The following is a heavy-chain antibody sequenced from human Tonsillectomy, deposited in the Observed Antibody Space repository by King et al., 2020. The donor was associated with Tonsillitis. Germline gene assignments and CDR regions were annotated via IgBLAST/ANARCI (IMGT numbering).Heavy chain of an antibody. CDR3: ASRVDNNWYQWYLHN. D-gene: IGHD1-1*01. J-gene: IGHJ4*02. CDR2: MNTNTGIP. CDR1: GYSFTDYS. V-gene: IGHV7-4-1*02. Sequence: VQLVESGSELKKPGASVKVSCKASGYSFTDYSMNWVRQAPGQGLEWMGYMNTNTGIPTYAQGFTGRFVFSLDTSVSTAYLQISSLEAEDTAVYYCASRVDNNWYQWYLHNWGQGTLVTVSS.